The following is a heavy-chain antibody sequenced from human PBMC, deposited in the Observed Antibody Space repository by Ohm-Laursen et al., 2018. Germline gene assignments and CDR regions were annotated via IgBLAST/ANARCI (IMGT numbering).Heavy chain of an antibody. J-gene: IGHJ4*02. CDR2: MSRNGGSI. CDR3: TKDATIVAYYFDY. Sequence: RSLRLSCAASGFTFDDCAMHWVRQAPGKGLEWVSGMSRNGGSIGYADSVKGRFTISRDNAKNSLYLQMNSLRAEDTALYYCTKDATIVAYYFDYWGQGTLVTVSS. CDR1: GFTFDDCA. D-gene: IGHD2-21*01. V-gene: IGHV3-9*01.